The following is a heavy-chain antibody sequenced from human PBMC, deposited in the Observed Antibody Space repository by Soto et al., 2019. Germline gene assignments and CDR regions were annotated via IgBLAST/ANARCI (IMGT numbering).Heavy chain of an antibody. J-gene: IGHJ3*01. D-gene: IGHD2-2*03. V-gene: IGHV3-74*01. Sequence: PGGSLRLSCAASGFAFNTYWMHWVRQTPGKGLVWVSHIKSDGSRTTYADSVKGRFTISRDNAENTLYLQMNSLRSEDTAVYYCARDRGYSFDLWGQGTMVTVS. CDR2: IKSDGSRT. CDR1: GFAFNTYW. CDR3: ARDRGYSFDL.